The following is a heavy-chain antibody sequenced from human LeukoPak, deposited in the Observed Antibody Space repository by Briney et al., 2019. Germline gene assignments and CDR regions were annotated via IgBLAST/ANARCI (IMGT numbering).Heavy chain of an antibody. D-gene: IGHD1-26*01. CDR1: GGTFSSYA. J-gene: IGHJ4*02. CDR2: ISAYNGNT. V-gene: IGHV1-18*01. Sequence: ASVKVSCKASGGTFSSYAISWVRQAPGQGLEWMGWISAYNGNTNYAQKLQGRVTMTTDTSTSTAYMELRSLRSDDTAVYYCARERGATGGRVYDYWGQGTLVTVSS. CDR3: ARERGATGGRVYDY.